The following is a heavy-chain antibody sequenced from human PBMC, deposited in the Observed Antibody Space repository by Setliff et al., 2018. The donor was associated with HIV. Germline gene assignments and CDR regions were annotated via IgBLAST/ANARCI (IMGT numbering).Heavy chain of an antibody. CDR1: GDKFPNYY. V-gene: IGHV5-51*01. J-gene: IGHJ4*03. Sequence: PGESLKISCKDSGDKFPNYYLGWVRQMPGKGLEWIGVIYPSDSDTRYSPSFQGQVTISADKSISTAYLQLNTLRASDTAIYYCTKGGGLNFRYHDWFVKIWGQGTLVTVSS. CDR2: IYPSDSDT. CDR3: TKGGGLNFRYHDWFVKI. D-gene: IGHD3-9*01.